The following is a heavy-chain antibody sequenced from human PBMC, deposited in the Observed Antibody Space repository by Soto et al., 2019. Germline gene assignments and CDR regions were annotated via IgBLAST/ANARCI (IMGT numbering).Heavy chain of an antibody. V-gene: IGHV1-18*01. CDR3: AKTLYDFWSGQNWFDP. Sequence: GASVKVSCKASGYTFTSYGISWVRQAPGQGLEWMGWISAYNGNTNYAQKLQGRVTMTTDTSTSTAYMELRSLRSDDTAVYYCAKTLYDFWSGQNWFDPWGQGTLVTVS. J-gene: IGHJ5*02. CDR2: ISAYNGNT. CDR1: GYTFTSYG. D-gene: IGHD3-3*01.